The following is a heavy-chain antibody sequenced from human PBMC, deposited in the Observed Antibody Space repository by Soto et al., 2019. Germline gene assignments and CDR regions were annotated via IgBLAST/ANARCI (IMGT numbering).Heavy chain of an antibody. Sequence: GASVKVSCKASGGTFSSYAISWVRQAPGQGLEWMGGIIPIFGTANYAQKFQGRVTITADESTSTAYMELSSLRSEDTAVYYCAQNKIFPGDVWGQGTTVTVSS. CDR1: GGTFSSYA. D-gene: IGHD2-21*01. V-gene: IGHV1-69*13. CDR3: AQNKIFPGDV. J-gene: IGHJ6*02. CDR2: IIPIFGTA.